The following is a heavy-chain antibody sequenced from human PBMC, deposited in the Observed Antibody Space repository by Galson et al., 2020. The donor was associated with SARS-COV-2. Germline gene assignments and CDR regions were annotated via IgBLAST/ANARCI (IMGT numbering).Heavy chain of an antibody. V-gene: IGHV4-39*01. CDR2: IYYSGST. J-gene: IGHJ2*01. D-gene: IGHD6-19*01. CDR1: GGSISSSSYY. Sequence: SETLSLTCTVSGGSISSSSYYWGWIRQPPGKGLEWIGSIYYSGSTYYNPSLKSRVTISVDTSKNQFSLKLSSVTAADTAVYYCARRGGGWYTNWYFDLWGRGTLVTVSS. CDR3: ARRGGGWYTNWYFDL.